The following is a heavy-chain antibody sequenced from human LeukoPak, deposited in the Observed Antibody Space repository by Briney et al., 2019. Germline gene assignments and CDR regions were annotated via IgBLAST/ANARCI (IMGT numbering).Heavy chain of an antibody. Sequence: PSETLSLTCTVSGGSISSSSYYWGWIRQPPGKGLEWIGEINHSGSTNYNPSLKSRVTISVDTSKNQFSLKLSSVTAADTAVYYCARRGMVVPAARWFDPWGQGTLVTVSS. CDR2: INHSGST. CDR3: ARRGMVVPAARWFDP. J-gene: IGHJ5*02. D-gene: IGHD2-2*01. V-gene: IGHV4-39*07. CDR1: GGSISSSSYY.